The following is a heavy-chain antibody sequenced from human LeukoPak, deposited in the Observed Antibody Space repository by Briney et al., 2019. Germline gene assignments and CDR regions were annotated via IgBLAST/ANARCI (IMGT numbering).Heavy chain of an antibody. CDR1: GYTFTSYG. Sequence: ASVKVSCKASGYTFTSYGISWVRQAPGQGLEWMGRIIPILGIANYAQKFQGRVTITADKSTSTAYMELSSLRSEDTAVYYCAEHNYGDYDVFDYWGQGTLVTVSS. CDR3: AEHNYGDYDVFDY. D-gene: IGHD4-17*01. CDR2: IIPILGIA. V-gene: IGHV1-69*04. J-gene: IGHJ4*02.